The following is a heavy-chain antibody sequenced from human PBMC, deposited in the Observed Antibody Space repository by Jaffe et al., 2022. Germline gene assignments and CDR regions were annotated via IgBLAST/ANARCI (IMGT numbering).Heavy chain of an antibody. V-gene: IGHV4-39*01. D-gene: IGHD2-2*01. CDR3: ARHGGYCSSTSCYLVGWGLQHLQIDY. Sequence: QLQLQESGPGLVKPSETLSLTCTVSGGSISSSSYYWGWIRQPPGKGLEWIGSIYYSGSTYYNPSLKSRVTISVDTSKNQFSLKLSSVTAADTAVYYCARHGGYCSSTSCYLVGWGLQHLQIDYWGQGTLVTVSS. J-gene: IGHJ4*02. CDR2: IYYSGST. CDR1: GGSISSSSYY.